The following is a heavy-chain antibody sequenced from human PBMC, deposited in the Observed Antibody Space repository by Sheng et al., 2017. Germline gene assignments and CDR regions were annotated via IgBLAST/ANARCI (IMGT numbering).Heavy chain of an antibody. V-gene: IGHV4-38-2*01. J-gene: IGHJ6*02. CDR1: GYSISSGYY. Sequence: QVQLQESGPGLVKPSETLSLTCAVSGYSISSGYYWGWIRQPPGKGLEWIGSIYHSGSTYYNPSLKSRVTISVDTSKNQFSLKLSSVTAADTAVYYCARGYGDYGGRYFYGMDVWGQGTTVTVSS. D-gene: IGHD4-17*01. CDR2: IYHSGST. CDR3: ARGYGDYGGRYFYGMDV.